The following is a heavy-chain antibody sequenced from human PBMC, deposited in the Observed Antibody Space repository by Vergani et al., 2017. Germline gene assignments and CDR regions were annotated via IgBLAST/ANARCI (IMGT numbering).Heavy chain of an antibody. V-gene: IGHV1-2*02. CDR1: GYTFTGYY. CDR3: ARDRSGYNDY. D-gene: IGHD5-12*01. J-gene: IGHJ4*02. CDR2: LNPNNGYT. Sequence: QVQLVQSGAEVKKPGASVRVSCKASGYTFTGYYIHWVRQAPGQGLEWMGWLNPNNGYTRYAQKFQGRVTMTRDTSITTAYMDLMRLTSDDMAVHYCARDRSGYNDYWGQGTLVSVSS.